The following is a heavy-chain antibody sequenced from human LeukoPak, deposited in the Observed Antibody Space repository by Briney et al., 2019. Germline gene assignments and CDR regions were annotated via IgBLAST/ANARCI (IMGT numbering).Heavy chain of an antibody. V-gene: IGHV4-34*01. CDR2: INHSGST. D-gene: IGHD5-18*01. CDR3: ARVQLWRRSYFDY. Sequence: SETLSLTCAVYGGSFSGYYWSWIRQPPGKGLEWIGEINHSGSTNYNLSLKSRVTISVDTSKNQFSLKLSSVTAADTAVYYCARVQLWRRSYFDYWGQGTLVTVSS. J-gene: IGHJ4*02. CDR1: GGSFSGYY.